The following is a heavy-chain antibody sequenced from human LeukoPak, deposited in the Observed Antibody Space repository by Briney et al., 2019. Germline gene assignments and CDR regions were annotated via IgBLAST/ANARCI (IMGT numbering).Heavy chain of an antibody. Sequence: GGSLRLSCAASGFTFSSYEMNWVRQAPGKGLEWVSYISSSGSTIYYADSVKGRFTISRDNAKNSLYLQMNSLRAEDTAVYYCAKDSFRGEERDYFDYWGQGTLVTVSS. CDR1: GFTFSSYE. V-gene: IGHV3-48*03. J-gene: IGHJ4*02. CDR2: ISSSGSTI. D-gene: IGHD4-17*01. CDR3: AKDSFRGEERDYFDY.